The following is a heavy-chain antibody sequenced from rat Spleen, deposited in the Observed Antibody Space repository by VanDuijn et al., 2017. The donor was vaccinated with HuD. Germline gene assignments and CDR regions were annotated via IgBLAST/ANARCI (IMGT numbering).Heavy chain of an antibody. Sequence: EVQLVESGGGLVQPGRSLKLSCAASGFTFSNYGMHWIRQAPTKGLEWVASISPSGGSTYYLDSVQGRFTISRENAKSTLYLQMSGLRSEDTATYYCTRKYTTDYYWYFDFWGPGTMVTVSS. CDR1: GFTFSNYG. CDR2: ISPSGGST. D-gene: IGHD1-6*01. V-gene: IGHV5-19*01. CDR3: TRKYTTDYYWYFDF. J-gene: IGHJ1*01.